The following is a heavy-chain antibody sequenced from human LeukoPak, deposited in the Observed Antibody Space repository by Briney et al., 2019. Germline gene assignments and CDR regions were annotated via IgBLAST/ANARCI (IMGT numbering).Heavy chain of an antibody. CDR3: ARDRAANWFDP. CDR2: IYHSGST. J-gene: IGHJ5*02. Sequence: PSETLSLTCAVSGGSISSGGYSWSWIRQPPGKGLEWIGYIYHSGSTYYNPSPKSRVTISVDRSKNQFSLKLSSVTAADTAVYYCARDRAANWFDPWGQGTLVTVSS. V-gene: IGHV4-30-2*01. CDR1: GGSISSGGYS.